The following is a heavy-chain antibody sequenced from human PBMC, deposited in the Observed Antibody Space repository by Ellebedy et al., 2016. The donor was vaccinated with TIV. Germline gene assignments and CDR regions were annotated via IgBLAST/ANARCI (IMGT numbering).Heavy chain of an antibody. J-gene: IGHJ5*02. V-gene: IGHV3-21*01. CDR1: GFAFSSNG. Sequence: GESLKISCAASGFAFSSNGMRWVRQAPACGLAWLSGMSGRGDTYSAASVKGRFTVSRHNAKNSLYLKMNSLRAEDTDVYYCARGRRERDQKSGIVPGKWFDPWGQGTLVTVSS. D-gene: IGHD1-26*01. CDR2: MSGRGDT. CDR3: ARGRRERDQKSGIVPGKWFDP.